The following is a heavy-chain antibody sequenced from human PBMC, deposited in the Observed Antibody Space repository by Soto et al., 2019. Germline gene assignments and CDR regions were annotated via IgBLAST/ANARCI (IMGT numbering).Heavy chain of an antibody. J-gene: IGHJ3*02. D-gene: IGHD4-17*01. CDR1: GGSISSGGYS. CDR3: ARDAGDYGAFNI. CDR2: IYHSGST. V-gene: IGHV4-30-2*01. Sequence: PSETLSLTCAVSGGSISSGGYSWSWIRQPPGKGLEWIGYIYHSGSTYYNPSLKSRVTISVDRSKNQFSLKLSSVTAADTAVYYCARDAGDYGAFNIGGQGTMVTVSS.